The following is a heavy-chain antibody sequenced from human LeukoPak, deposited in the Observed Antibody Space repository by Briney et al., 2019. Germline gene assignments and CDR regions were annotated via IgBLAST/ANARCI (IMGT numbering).Heavy chain of an antibody. CDR1: GGSISSSNW. D-gene: IGHD6-19*01. CDR3: ARLESSGWYGVFDY. V-gene: IGHV4-39*01. Sequence: SETLSLTCAVSGGSISSSNWWSWVRQSPGKGLEWIGSIYYSGSTYYNPSLKSRVTISVDTSKNQFSLKLSSVTAADTAVYYCARLESSGWYGVFDYWGQGTLVTVSS. CDR2: IYYSGST. J-gene: IGHJ4*02.